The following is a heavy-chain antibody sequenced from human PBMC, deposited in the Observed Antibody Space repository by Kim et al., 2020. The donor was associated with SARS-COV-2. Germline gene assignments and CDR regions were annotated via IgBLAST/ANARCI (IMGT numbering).Heavy chain of an antibody. V-gene: IGHV4-59*01. Sequence: SETLSLTCTVSGDSISYYYCSWIRQFPGKGLEWICYIYYGGTTDYNPSLKSRVTISIDTSKNEFSLELTSVTAADTAIYYCVRSEGRASWRQFDYWGQGVLVTVSS. CDR3: VRSEGRASWRQFDY. D-gene: IGHD2-2*01. J-gene: IGHJ4*02. CDR2: IYYGGTT. CDR1: GDSISYYY.